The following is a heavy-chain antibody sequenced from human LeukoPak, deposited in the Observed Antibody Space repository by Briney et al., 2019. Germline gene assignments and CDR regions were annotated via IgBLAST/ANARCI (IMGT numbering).Heavy chain of an antibody. CDR1: GFTFSSYW. CDR2: IKHDGSEK. CDR3: ARPPLYDFWNPFDY. Sequence: GGSLRLSCAASGFTFSSYWMSWVRQAPGKGLEWVANIKHDGSEKYYVDSVKGRFTISRDNAKNSLYLQMNSLRAEDTAVYYCARPPLYDFWNPFDYWGQGTLVTVSS. J-gene: IGHJ4*02. D-gene: IGHD3-3*01. V-gene: IGHV3-7*01.